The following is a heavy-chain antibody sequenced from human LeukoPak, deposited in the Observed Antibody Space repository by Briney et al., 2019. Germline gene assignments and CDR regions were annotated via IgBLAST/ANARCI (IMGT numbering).Heavy chain of an antibody. CDR1: GGSISGYY. V-gene: IGHV4-59*08. D-gene: IGHD2/OR15-2a*01. CDR3: AGHHPRNTVDF. CDR2: IYYSGTT. Sequence: PSETLSLTCTVSGGSISGYYWSWFRQPPGKGLEWIGYIYYSGTTNYNPSHKSRVTVSLDTSKNHFSLELSSVTAADTAVYYCAGHHPRNTVDFWGQGTLVTVSS. J-gene: IGHJ4*02.